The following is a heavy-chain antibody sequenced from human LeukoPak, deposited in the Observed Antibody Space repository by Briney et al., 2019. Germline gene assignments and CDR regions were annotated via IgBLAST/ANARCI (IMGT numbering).Heavy chain of an antibody. D-gene: IGHD3-10*01. CDR3: AKDYGYYGPGSLLDY. J-gene: IGHJ4*02. CDR2: IRHDGANK. CDR1: GFTFITYG. Sequence: GGSLRLSCAASGFTFITYGMHWVRQVPGKGLEWVAFIRHDGANKYYTDPVKGRFTISRDNSKNTVYLQMSSLRAEDTAVYYCAKDYGYYGPGSLLDYWGQGTRVTVSS. V-gene: IGHV3-30*02.